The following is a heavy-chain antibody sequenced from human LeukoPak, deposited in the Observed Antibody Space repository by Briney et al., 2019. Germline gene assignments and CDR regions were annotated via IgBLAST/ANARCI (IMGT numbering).Heavy chain of an antibody. Sequence: SETLSLTCTVSGDSVSGYYGSWIRQPPGKGLEWIGYFYTSANTNYNPSLKSRVTMSVDTSKNQFSLKLSSVTAADTAVYYCARGLRDEERHYGYYYMDVWGKGTTVTVTS. CDR1: GDSVSGYY. CDR3: ARGLRDEERHYGYYYMDV. V-gene: IGHV4-4*09. D-gene: IGHD3-22*01. CDR2: FYTSANT. J-gene: IGHJ6*03.